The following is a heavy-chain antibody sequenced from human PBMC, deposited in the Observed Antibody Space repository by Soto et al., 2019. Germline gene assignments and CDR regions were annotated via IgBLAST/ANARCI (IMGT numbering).Heavy chain of an antibody. CDR3: ARDADSSGLHY. V-gene: IGHV3-53*01. CDR2: IYPAGPT. J-gene: IGHJ4*02. CDR1: GFTVSGMF. D-gene: IGHD6-19*01. Sequence: GGSLRLSCAASGFTVSGMFMKWVRQAPGKGLEWVSVIYPAGPTYYADSVKGRFTISRDNSKNTLFLQLNNLRAEDTAVYYCARDADSSGLHYWGQGILVTVSS.